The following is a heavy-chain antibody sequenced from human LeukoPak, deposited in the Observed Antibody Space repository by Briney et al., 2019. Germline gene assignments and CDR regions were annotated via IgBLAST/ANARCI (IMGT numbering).Heavy chain of an antibody. V-gene: IGHV1-69*13. CDR1: GGTFSSYA. J-gene: IGHJ5*02. D-gene: IGHD3-22*01. Sequence: GASVKVSCTASGGTFSSYAISWVRQAPGQGLEWMGGIIPIFGTANYAQKFQGRVTITADESTSTAYMELSSLRSEDTAVYYCARLGYYYDSSGSPNWFDPWGQGTLVTVSS. CDR3: ARLGYYYDSSGSPNWFDP. CDR2: IIPIFGTA.